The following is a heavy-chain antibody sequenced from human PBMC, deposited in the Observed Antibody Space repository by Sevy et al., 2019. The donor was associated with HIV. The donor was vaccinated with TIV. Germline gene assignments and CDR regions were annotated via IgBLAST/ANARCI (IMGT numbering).Heavy chain of an antibody. Sequence: GVSLRLSCAASGFTFSKYSMSWVRQPPGKGLEWVSTLSFGCGEINYADSVKGRFTISRDNSKSSVYLQMNNLRPEDTVVYYCAREGCTKPHDYWGQGTLVTVSS. V-gene: IGHV3-23*01. CDR3: AREGCTKPHDY. D-gene: IGHD2-8*01. CDR1: GFTFSKYS. CDR2: LSFGCGEI. J-gene: IGHJ4*02.